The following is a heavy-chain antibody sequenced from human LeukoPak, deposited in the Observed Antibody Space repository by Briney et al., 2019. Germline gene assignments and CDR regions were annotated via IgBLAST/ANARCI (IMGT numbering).Heavy chain of an antibody. Sequence: GGSLTLSCTASGFTVSSNYMSWLRQAPGKGLEWVSVIYYCGSTYHADPLKGRVTLSRDKSKNTLYLQMNSMRAEDTAVYYCARDEERVYQVRSYYYYFGMEGWGQGTTVTASS. J-gene: IGHJ6*02. CDR1: GFTVSSNY. CDR3: ARDEERVYQVRSYYYYFGMEG. D-gene: IGHD2-2*01. CDR2: IYYCGST. V-gene: IGHV3-66*01.